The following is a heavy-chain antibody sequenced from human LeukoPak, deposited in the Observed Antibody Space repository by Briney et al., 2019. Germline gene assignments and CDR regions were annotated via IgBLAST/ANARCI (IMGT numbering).Heavy chain of an antibody. Sequence: GGSLRLSCAASGFTFSSYAMSWVRQAPGKGLEWVSAISGSGGSTYYADSVKGRFTISRDNSKNTLYLQMNSLRAEDTAVYYCAKYGSWGPRGALDYWGQGTLVTVSS. CDR1: GFTFSSYA. D-gene: IGHD3-10*01. CDR3: AKYGSWGPRGALDY. CDR2: ISGSGGST. J-gene: IGHJ4*02. V-gene: IGHV3-23*01.